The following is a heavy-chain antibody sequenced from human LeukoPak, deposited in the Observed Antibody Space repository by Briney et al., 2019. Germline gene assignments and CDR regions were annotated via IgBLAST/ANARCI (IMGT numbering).Heavy chain of an antibody. CDR2: ISSSGSTI. CDR1: GFTFSDYY. D-gene: IGHD3-22*01. V-gene: IGHV3-11*04. CDR3: ARVYYYDSSGYYYSVAKDDAFDI. Sequence: GGSLRLSCAASGFTFSDYYMSWIRQAPGKGLEWVSYISSSGSTIYYADSVKGRFTISRDNAKNSLYLQMNSLRAEDTAVYYCARVYYYDSSGYYYSVAKDDAFDIWGQGTMVTVSS. J-gene: IGHJ3*02.